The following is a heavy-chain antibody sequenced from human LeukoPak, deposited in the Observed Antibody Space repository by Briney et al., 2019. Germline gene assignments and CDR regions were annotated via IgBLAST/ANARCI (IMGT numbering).Heavy chain of an antibody. CDR3: AKESQYSSSFDY. Sequence: PGRSLRLSCAASGFTFDDYAMHWVRQAPGKGLEWVSGISWNSGSIGYADSVKGRFTIFRDNAKNSLYLQMNSLRAEDTALYYCAKESQYSSSFDYWGQGTLVTVSS. CDR2: ISWNSGSI. CDR1: GFTFDDYA. J-gene: IGHJ4*02. D-gene: IGHD6-13*01. V-gene: IGHV3-9*01.